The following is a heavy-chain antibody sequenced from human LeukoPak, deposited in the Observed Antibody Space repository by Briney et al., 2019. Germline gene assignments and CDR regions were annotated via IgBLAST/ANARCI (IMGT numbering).Heavy chain of an antibody. J-gene: IGHJ4*02. CDR3: SVMHRYYDGSGYWVQ. Sequence: GGSLRLSCTASGFPFSSYAMSWVRQAPGKGLEWVSGISTNGGSTSYADSVKGRFTISRDNPRNTPYMEMNSLRAEDTAVYYCSVMHRYYDGSGYWVQWGQGTLVTVSS. D-gene: IGHD3-22*01. CDR2: ISTNGGST. V-gene: IGHV3-23*01. CDR1: GFPFSSYA.